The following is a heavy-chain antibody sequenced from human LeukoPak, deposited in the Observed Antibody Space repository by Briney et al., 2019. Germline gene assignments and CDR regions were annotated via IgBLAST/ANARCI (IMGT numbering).Heavy chain of an antibody. CDR2: INHSGST. CDR3: ARHEFSSGWYGPFNYFDY. CDR1: GGSFSGYY. Sequence: SETLSLTCAVYGGSFSGYYWSWIRQPPGKGLEWIGEINHSGSTNYNPSLKSRVTISVDTSKNQFSLKLSSVTAADTAVYYCARHEFSSGWYGPFNYFDYWGQGTLVTVSS. D-gene: IGHD6-19*01. V-gene: IGHV4-34*01. J-gene: IGHJ4*02.